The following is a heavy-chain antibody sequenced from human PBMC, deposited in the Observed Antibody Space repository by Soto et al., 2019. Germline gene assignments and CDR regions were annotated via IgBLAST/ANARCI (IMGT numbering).Heavy chain of an antibody. CDR2: ISAYNGNT. Sequence: ASVKVSCKASGYTFTSYGISWVRQAPGQGLEWMGWISAYNGNTNYAQKLQGRVTMTTDTSTSTAYMELRSLRSDDTAVYYCARGGGDCCGGSCYLDFGAFDIRGQGTTVTVSS. CDR3: ARGGGDCCGGSCYLDFGAFDI. CDR1: GYTFTSYG. J-gene: IGHJ3*02. D-gene: IGHD2-15*01. V-gene: IGHV1-18*01.